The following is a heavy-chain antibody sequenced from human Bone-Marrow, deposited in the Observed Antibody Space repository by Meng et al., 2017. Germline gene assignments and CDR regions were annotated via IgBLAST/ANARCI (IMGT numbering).Heavy chain of an antibody. CDR3: SRGGMDV. V-gene: IGHV3-64*01. J-gene: IGHJ6*02. CDR2: ISSNGGST. CDR1: GFTFSSYV. Sequence: GGSLRPSCAASGFTFSSYVIHWVRQAPGKGLEYVTGISSNGGSTYYANSVKGRFSISRDNSKNTVHLQMGSLRAEDMAVYHCSRGGMDVWGQGTTVTVSS.